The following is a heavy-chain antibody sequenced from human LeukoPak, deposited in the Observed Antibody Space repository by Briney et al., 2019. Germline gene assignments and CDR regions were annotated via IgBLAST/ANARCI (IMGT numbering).Heavy chain of an antibody. Sequence: GGSLRLSCAASGFTFSSSAMRWVRQAPGKGVEGVAVISYDGSNKYYADSVKGRFTISRDNSKNTLYLQMNSLRAEDTAVYYCARDFQSSTVLDYWGQGTLVTVSS. CDR1: GFTFSSSA. V-gene: IGHV3-30-3*01. J-gene: IGHJ4*02. CDR2: ISYDGSNK. D-gene: IGHD2/OR15-2a*01. CDR3: ARDFQSSTVLDY.